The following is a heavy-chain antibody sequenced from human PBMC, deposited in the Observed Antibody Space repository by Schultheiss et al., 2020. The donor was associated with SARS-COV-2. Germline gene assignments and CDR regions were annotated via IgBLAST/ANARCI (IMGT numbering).Heavy chain of an antibody. Sequence: GGSLRLSCAASGFTFSSYAMHWVRQAPGKGLEWVSYISSSGSTIYYADSVKGRFTISRDNAKNSLYLQMNSLRAEDTAVYYCAREVVTAIPDAFDIWGQGTMVTVSS. CDR2: ISSSGSTI. D-gene: IGHD2-21*02. V-gene: IGHV3-48*04. J-gene: IGHJ3*02. CDR1: GFTFSSYA. CDR3: AREVVTAIPDAFDI.